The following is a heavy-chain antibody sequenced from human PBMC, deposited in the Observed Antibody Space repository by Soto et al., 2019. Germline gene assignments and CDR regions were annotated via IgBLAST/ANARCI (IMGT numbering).Heavy chain of an antibody. Sequence: SGPTLVNPTQTLTLTCTFSGFSLSTSGMCVSWIRQPPGKALEWLARIDWDDDKYYSTSLKTRLTISKDTSKNQVVLTMTNMDPVDTASYYCARATYYFDSSGYAAYYFDYWGEGTLVTVSS. CDR2: IDWDDDK. CDR1: GFSLSTSGMC. V-gene: IGHV2-70*11. J-gene: IGHJ4*02. D-gene: IGHD3-22*01. CDR3: ARATYYFDSSGYAAYYFDY.